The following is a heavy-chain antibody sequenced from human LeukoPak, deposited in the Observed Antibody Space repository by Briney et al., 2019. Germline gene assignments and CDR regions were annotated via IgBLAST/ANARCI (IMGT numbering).Heavy chain of an antibody. J-gene: IGHJ4*02. CDR1: GGSFSGYY. Sequence: PSETLSLTCAVYGGSFSGYYWSWIRQPPGKGLEWIGEINHSGSTNYNPSLKSRVTIPVDTSKNQFSLKLSSVTAADTAVYYCASIPRPRPLVVAIDYWGQGTLVTVSS. D-gene: IGHD2-2*01. CDR3: ASIPRPRPLVVAIDY. V-gene: IGHV4-34*01. CDR2: INHSGST.